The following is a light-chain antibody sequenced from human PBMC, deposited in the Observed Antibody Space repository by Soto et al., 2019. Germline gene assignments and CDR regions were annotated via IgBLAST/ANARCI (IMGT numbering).Light chain of an antibody. J-gene: IGLJ1*01. CDR2: EVT. V-gene: IGLV2-8*01. CDR1: SSDVGGYNY. CDR3: ASYAGSNKV. Sequence: QSALTHPPSASGSPGHSLTISSTGTSSDVGGYNYFSWYQQHPGKSPKLMIYEVTKRPSGVPDRFSGSKSGNTASLTVSGLLAEDEADYYCASYAGSNKVFGTGTKVTV.